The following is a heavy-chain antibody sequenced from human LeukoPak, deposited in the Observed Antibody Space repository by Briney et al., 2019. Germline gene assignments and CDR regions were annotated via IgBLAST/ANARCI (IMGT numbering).Heavy chain of an antibody. Sequence: ASVKVSCKASGYTFTSYGISWVRQAPGQGHEWMGWISAYNGNTNYAQKLQGRVTMTTDTSTSTAYMELRSLRSDDTAVYYCARHYYDSSGYYIRYFDLWGRGTLVTVSS. V-gene: IGHV1-18*01. J-gene: IGHJ2*01. CDR2: ISAYNGNT. CDR3: ARHYYDSSGYYIRYFDL. CDR1: GYTFTSYG. D-gene: IGHD3-22*01.